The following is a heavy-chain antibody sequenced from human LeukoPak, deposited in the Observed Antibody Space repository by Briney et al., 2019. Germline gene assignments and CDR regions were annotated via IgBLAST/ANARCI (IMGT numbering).Heavy chain of an antibody. CDR3: VRQAVSGDSGIAY. V-gene: IGHV3-74*01. D-gene: IGHD4-17*01. CDR1: GFTFSNYW. J-gene: IGHJ4*02. Sequence: PAGSLRLSCAASGFTFSNYWIHWVSQAPGKGLVWVSRINSDGSSTSYADSVKGRFNMSRDNAKSMVYLQMDGLRAEDTAVFSCVRQAVSGDSGIAYWGRGVLVTVSS. CDR2: INSDGSST.